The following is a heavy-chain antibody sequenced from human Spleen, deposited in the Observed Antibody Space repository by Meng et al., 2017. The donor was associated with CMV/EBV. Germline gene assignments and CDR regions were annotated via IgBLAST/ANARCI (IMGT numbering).Heavy chain of an antibody. J-gene: IGHJ6*02. V-gene: IGHV1-46*01. CDR1: GYTFTSYY. CDR2: INPSGGST. D-gene: IGHD2/OR15-2a*01. CDR3: AKSRSTTYNEYYWYGMDL. Sequence: ASVKVSCKASGYTFTSYYMHWVRQAPGQGLEWMGIINPSGGSTTYAQKFQGRVTMTRDTSTSTVYMELSSLRFEDTAVYYCAKSRSTTYNEYYWYGMDLWGQGTTVTVSS.